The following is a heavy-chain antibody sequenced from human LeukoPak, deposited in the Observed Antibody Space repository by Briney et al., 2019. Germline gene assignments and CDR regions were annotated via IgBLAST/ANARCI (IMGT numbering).Heavy chain of an antibody. Sequence: PGGSLRLSRAASGFTLSSYEMNWVRQAPGKGLEWVSYISSSGSTIYYADSVKGRFTISRDNAKNSLYLQMNSLRAEDTAVYYCVRDRDDMATIDYWGQGTLVTVSS. J-gene: IGHJ4*02. D-gene: IGHD5-24*01. CDR3: VRDRDDMATIDY. CDR2: ISSSGSTI. CDR1: GFTLSSYE. V-gene: IGHV3-48*03.